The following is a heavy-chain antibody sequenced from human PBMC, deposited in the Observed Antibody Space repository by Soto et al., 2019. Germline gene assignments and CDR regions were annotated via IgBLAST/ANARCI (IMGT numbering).Heavy chain of an antibody. CDR1: GFSFSVFA. CDR3: AKDWSGGASDV. CDR2: ISGSGGST. Sequence: EVDLLESGGGLAQPGGSRRLSCAASGFSFSVFAMNWVRQAPGKGLEWVSGISGSGGSTYYADSVKGRFTISRDNSKNMLYLQMNSLRGEDTAVYYCAKDWSGGASDVWGQGTMVIVSS. J-gene: IGHJ3*01. D-gene: IGHD3-16*01. V-gene: IGHV3-23*01.